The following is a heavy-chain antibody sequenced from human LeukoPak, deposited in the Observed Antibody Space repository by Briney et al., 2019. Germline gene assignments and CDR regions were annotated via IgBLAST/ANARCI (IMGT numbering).Heavy chain of an antibody. V-gene: IGHV4-39*01. J-gene: IGHJ6*03. D-gene: IGHD3-16*01. CDR1: GVSISSSSYY. CDR3: ARHGGYYYMDV. CDR2: IYYSGST. Sequence: PSETLSLTCTVSGVSISSSSYYWGWIRQPPGKGLEWIGRIYYSGSTYYNPSLKSRVTISVDTSKNQVSLKLNSVTAADTAVYYCARHGGYYYMDVWGKGTTVTVSS.